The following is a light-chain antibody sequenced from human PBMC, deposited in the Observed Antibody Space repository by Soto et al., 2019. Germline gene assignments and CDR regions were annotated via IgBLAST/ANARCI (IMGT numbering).Light chain of an antibody. V-gene: IGLV1-40*01. CDR1: SSNIGAGYD. J-gene: IGLJ2*01. CDR2: GNS. CDR3: QSYDSSLSGSKDVV. Sequence: QSVLTQPPSVSGAPGQRVTISCTGSSSNIGAGYDVHWYQQLPGTAPKLLIYGNSNRPSGVPDRFSGSKSGTSASLAITGLQAEDEADYYCQSYDSSLSGSKDVVFGGWTKLTVL.